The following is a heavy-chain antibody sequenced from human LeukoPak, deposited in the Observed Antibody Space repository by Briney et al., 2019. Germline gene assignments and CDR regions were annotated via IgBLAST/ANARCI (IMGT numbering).Heavy chain of an antibody. V-gene: IGHV4-4*07. CDR2: IYTSETT. D-gene: IGHD3-10*01. CDR3: AREDGSGSYYSFPY. CDR1: GDSISSYY. Sequence: SETLSLTCTVSGDSISSYYWSWIRQPAGKGLEWVGRIYTSETTNYNPSLKGRVTMSVDTSKNQLSLKLSSVTAADTAVYYCAREDGSGSYYSFPYWGQGTLVTVSS. J-gene: IGHJ4*02.